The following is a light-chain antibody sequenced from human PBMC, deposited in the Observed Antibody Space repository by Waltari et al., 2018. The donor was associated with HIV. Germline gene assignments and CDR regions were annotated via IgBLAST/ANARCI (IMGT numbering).Light chain of an antibody. Sequence: DIQMTQSPSSLSAFVGDRVTITCRARQSISSYLNWYQQKPGKAPKLLIYAASTLQSGVPSRFSGSGSGTDFTLTISSLQPEDFATYYCQQSYISPYTFGQGTKLEIK. V-gene: IGKV1-39*01. J-gene: IGKJ2*01. CDR2: AAS. CDR1: QSISSY. CDR3: QQSYISPYT.